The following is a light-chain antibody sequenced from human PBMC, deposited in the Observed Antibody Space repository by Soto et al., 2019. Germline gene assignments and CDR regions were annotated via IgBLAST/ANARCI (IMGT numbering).Light chain of an antibody. CDR3: QERSNWPPWT. CDR2: DAS. J-gene: IGKJ1*01. CDR1: QSVSSY. V-gene: IGKV3-11*01. Sequence: EIVLTQSPATLSLSPGERATLSCRASQSVSSYLAWYQQKPGQAPRLLIYDASNMSTGIPAPFSGSGSGTGFTLAISSLQADDGAVYYCQERSNWPPWTVGQGAKVDIK.